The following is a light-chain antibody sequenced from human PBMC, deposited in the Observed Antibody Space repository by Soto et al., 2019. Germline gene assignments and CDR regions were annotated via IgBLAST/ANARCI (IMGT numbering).Light chain of an antibody. CDR2: EVS. Sequence: QSVLTQPASVSGSPGQSITISCTGTSSDVGGYNYVSWYQQHPGKAPQLMIYEVSNRPAGVANRFSGTKSGTTASLTISGRQAEDEAEYYCSSYTSTTTKGFGGGTKLTVL. J-gene: IGLJ2*01. V-gene: IGLV2-14*01. CDR1: SSDVGGYNY. CDR3: SSYTSTTTKG.